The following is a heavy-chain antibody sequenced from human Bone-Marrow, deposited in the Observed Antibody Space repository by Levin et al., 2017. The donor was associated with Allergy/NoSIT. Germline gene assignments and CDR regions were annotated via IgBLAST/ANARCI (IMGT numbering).Heavy chain of an antibody. V-gene: IGHV3-30-3*01. CDR3: GKDRGAIAEAVRVDY. CDR2: ISYDGSNK. Sequence: PGGSLRLSCAASGLTFNIYAMHWVRQAPGKGLEWVAVISYDGSNKYYADSVNGRFTISRDNSKNTVYLEMNSLRGDDTAVYYCGKDRGAIAEAVRVDYWGQGTLVTVPS. D-gene: IGHD6-13*01. CDR1: GLTFNIYA. J-gene: IGHJ4*02.